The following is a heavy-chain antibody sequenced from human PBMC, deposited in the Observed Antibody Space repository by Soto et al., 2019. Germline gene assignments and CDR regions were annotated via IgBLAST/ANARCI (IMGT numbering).Heavy chain of an antibody. CDR2: IYYSGST. D-gene: IGHD6-13*01. J-gene: IGHJ6*02. CDR3: ASSNIAAAGFYYYGMDV. V-gene: IGHV4-59*01. CDR1: GGSISSYY. Sequence: SETLSLTCAVSGGSISSYYWSWIRQPPGKGLEWIGYIYYSGSTNYNPSLKSRVTISVDTSKNQFSLKLSSVTAADTAVYYCASSNIAAAGFYYYGMDVWGRGTTVTVS.